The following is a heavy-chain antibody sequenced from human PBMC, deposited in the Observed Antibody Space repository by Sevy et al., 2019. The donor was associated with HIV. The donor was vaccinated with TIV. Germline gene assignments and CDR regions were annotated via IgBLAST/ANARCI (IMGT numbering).Heavy chain of an antibody. CDR2: IRYDGSNK. V-gene: IGHV3-30*02. CDR1: GFTFSSYG. D-gene: IGHD2-15*01. J-gene: IGHJ6*02. CDR3: AKVNLVAATRSYYYGMDV. Sequence: GGSLRLSCAASGFTFSSYGMHWVRQAPGKGLEWVAFIRYDGSNKYYADSVKGRFTISRDNSKNTLYLQMNSLRAEDTAVYYCAKVNLVAATRSYYYGMDVWGQGTTVTVSS.